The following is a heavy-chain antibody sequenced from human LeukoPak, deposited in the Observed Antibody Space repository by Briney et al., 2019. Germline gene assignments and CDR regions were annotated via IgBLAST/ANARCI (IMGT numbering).Heavy chain of an antibody. CDR1: GFTFNTYA. D-gene: IGHD3-10*01. J-gene: IGHJ4*02. CDR2: PSGSGGTT. V-gene: IGHV3-23*01. CDR3: AKDRLAWSSGFDY. Sequence: PGGSLRVSCAAAGFTFNTYAMSWVRQAPGKGREWISVPSGSGGTTYYADSVKGRFTISRDNSKNTVYLQMNSLRAEDTAVYYCAKDRLAWSSGFDYWGQGTLVTVSS.